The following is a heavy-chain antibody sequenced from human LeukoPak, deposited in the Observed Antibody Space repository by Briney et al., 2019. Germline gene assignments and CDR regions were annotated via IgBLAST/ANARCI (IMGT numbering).Heavy chain of an antibody. CDR3: ARVRVTVTTLDY. Sequence: TGGSPRLSCAASGFTFSSYEVNWVRQAPGKGLEWVSYISSSGSTMYYADSVKGRFTVSRDNAKNSLFLQMNSLRAEDTAVYYCARVRVTVTTLDYWGQGALVTVSS. CDR2: ISSSGSTM. V-gene: IGHV3-48*03. CDR1: GFTFSSYE. D-gene: IGHD4-17*01. J-gene: IGHJ4*02.